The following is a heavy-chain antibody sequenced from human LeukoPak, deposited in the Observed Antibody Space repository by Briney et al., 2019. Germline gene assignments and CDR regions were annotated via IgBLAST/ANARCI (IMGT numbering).Heavy chain of an antibody. V-gene: IGHV4-34*01. CDR2: INPSGIT. CDR1: GGYY. Sequence: SETLSLTCAVYGGYYWSWIRQPPGKGLEWIGEINPSGITNYNPSLKSRVTISVDTSKNQFSLRLSSVTAADTAVYYCARRNYYDSSGYFDYWGQGTLVTVSS. J-gene: IGHJ4*02. CDR3: ARRNYYDSSGYFDY. D-gene: IGHD3-22*01.